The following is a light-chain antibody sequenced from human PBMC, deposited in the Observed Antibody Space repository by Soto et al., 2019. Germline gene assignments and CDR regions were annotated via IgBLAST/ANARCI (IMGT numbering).Light chain of an antibody. CDR2: DAS. CDR3: QERRPWPVT. V-gene: IGKV3-11*01. J-gene: IGKJ5*01. Sequence: DIVLTQSPATLSLSPGERATLSCRASQSVSSYLAWYQQKPGQAPRLLIYDASNRVPGIPARFSGSGSGTDFTLTISRLEPEDWAVYYCQERRPWPVTLGQGTRLEIK. CDR1: QSVSSY.